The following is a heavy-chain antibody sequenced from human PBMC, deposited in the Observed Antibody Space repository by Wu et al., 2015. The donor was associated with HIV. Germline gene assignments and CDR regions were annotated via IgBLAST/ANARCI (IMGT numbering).Heavy chain of an antibody. CDR2: INPNSGDT. D-gene: IGHD4-23*01. J-gene: IGHJ4*02. Sequence: QVQLVQSGAEVKKPGASVKVSCKASGYTFTGYYMHWVRQAPGQGLEWMGWINPNSGDTDFAQNFQGRVTMTRDTSITTVYMELSRLTSDDTAIYYCAREGTVLTGVGFDYWGQGNPGHRLL. CDR3: AREGTVLTGVGFDY. CDR1: GYTFTGYY. V-gene: IGHV1-2*02.